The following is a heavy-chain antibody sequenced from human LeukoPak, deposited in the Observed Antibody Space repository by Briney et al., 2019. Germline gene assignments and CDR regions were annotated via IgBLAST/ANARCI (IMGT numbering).Heavy chain of an antibody. J-gene: IGHJ4*02. D-gene: IGHD6-13*01. CDR1: GYTFTGYY. CDR2: INPNRGGT. Sequence: ASVKVSCKASGYTFTGYYMHWVRQAPGQGLEWMGRINPNRGGTNYAQRFQGRVTMTRDTSISTAYMELSRLRSDDTAVYYCARGGKPQLVADYWGQGTLVTVSS. CDR3: ARGGKPQLVADY. V-gene: IGHV1-2*06.